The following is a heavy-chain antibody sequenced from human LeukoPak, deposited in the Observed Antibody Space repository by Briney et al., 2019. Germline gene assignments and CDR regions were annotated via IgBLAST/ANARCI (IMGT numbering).Heavy chain of an antibody. V-gene: IGHV4-59*01. CDR3: ARGPMVRAYYYYMDV. Sequence: SETLSLTCTVSGVSISSYYWSWIRQPPGKGLEWIGYIYYSGSTNFSPSLKSRVTISVDTSKNQFSLKLRSVTATDTAVYYCARGPMVRAYYYYMDVWGKGTTVTISS. CDR1: GVSISSYY. CDR2: IYYSGST. J-gene: IGHJ6*03. D-gene: IGHD3-10*01.